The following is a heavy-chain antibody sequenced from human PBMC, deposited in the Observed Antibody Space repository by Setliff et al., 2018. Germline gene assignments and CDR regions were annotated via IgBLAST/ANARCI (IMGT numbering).Heavy chain of an antibody. J-gene: IGHJ4*02. D-gene: IGHD6-13*01. CDR1: GGAVSGDY. Sequence: PSETLSLTCSVSGGAVSGDYWTWIRQPPGKGLEYIGYINYSGSTNYNPSLKSRVTRSIDTSKNQFSLRLTSVPAADTAVYYCARGGLAAAATHWGQGTLVTVSS. CDR2: INYSGST. V-gene: IGHV4-59*08. CDR3: ARGGLAAAATH.